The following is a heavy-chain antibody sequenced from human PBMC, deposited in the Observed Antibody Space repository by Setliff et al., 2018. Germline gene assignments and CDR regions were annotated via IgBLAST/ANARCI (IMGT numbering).Heavy chain of an antibody. CDR2: IYHSGST. CDR1: GYSISSGYY. D-gene: IGHD4-17*01. V-gene: IGHV4-38-2*02. J-gene: IGHJ4*02. CDR3: ARLAVPYYFDY. Sequence: PSETLSLTCTVSGYSISSGYYWGWIRQPPGKGLEWIGSIYHSGSTYYNPSLKSRVTISVDTSKNQFSLKLSSVTAADTAVYYCARLAVPYYFDYWGQGTLVTVSS.